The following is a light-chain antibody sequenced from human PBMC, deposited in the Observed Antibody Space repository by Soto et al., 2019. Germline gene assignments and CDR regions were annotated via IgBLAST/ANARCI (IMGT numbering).Light chain of an antibody. CDR3: SSYTSSTSYV. V-gene: IGLV2-14*01. J-gene: IGLJ1*01. CDR2: DVS. CDR1: SSDVGGYNS. Sequence: QSVLTQPASVSGSPGQSITISCTGTSSDVGGYNSVSWYQQYPGKAPKRMIHDVSNRPSGVSNRFSGSKSGNTASLTISGLQAEDEADYYCSSYTSSTSYVFGSGTKVTVL.